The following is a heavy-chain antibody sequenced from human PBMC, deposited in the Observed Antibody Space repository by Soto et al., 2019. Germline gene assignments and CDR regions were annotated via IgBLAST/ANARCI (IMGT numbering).Heavy chain of an antibody. CDR1: GGTFSSYA. D-gene: IGHD2-2*01. CDR2: IIPIFGTA. Sequence: SVKVPCKASGGTFSSYAIILVRQAPGQGLEFMGGIIPIFGTANYAQKFQGRVTITADESTSTAYMELSSLRSEDTAVYYCARDQGIVVVPAAIRIYYGMDVWGQGTTVTVSS. J-gene: IGHJ6*02. V-gene: IGHV1-69*13. CDR3: ARDQGIVVVPAAIRIYYGMDV.